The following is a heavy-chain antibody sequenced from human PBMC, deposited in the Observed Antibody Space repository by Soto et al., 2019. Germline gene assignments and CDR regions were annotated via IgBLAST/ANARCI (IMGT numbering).Heavy chain of an antibody. CDR1: GGSISSSSYY. D-gene: IGHD3-3*01. CDR3: AITHYDFWSGYYTGNGY. Sequence: QLQLQESGPGLVKPSETLSLTCTVSGGSISSSSYYWGWIRQPPGKGLEWIGSIYYSGGTYYNPSLKSRVTISVDTSKNQFSLKLSSVTAADTAVYYCAITHYDFWSGYYTGNGYWGQGTLVTVSS. V-gene: IGHV4-39*01. J-gene: IGHJ4*02. CDR2: IYYSGGT.